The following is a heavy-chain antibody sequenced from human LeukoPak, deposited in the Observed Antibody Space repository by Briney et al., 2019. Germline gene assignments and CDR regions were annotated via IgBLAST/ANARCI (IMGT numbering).Heavy chain of an antibody. D-gene: IGHD1-1*01. J-gene: IGHJ4*02. CDR2: ISYDGNNK. V-gene: IGHV3-30*18. Sequence: PGRSLRLSCAASGFTLSSYDMHWVRQAPGKGLEWVAIISYDGNNKYYADSVKGRFTISRDNSKNTLYLQMNTLRVEDTAVYYCAKRNGFWGQGTLVTVSS. CDR3: AKRNGF. CDR1: GFTLSSYD.